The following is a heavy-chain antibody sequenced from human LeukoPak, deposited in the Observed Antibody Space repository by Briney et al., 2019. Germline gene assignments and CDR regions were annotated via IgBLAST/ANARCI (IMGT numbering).Heavy chain of an antibody. Sequence: ASVKVSCKASGYTFTSYGISWVRQAPGQGLEWMGWISAYNGNTNYAQKLQGRVTMTTDTSTSTAYMELRSLRSDDTAVYYCARILGVSSGYHYTILFGVFDIWGQGTMVTVSS. CDR2: ISAYNGNT. CDR3: ARILGVSSGYHYTILFGVFDI. J-gene: IGHJ3*02. D-gene: IGHD3-22*01. CDR1: GYTFTSYG. V-gene: IGHV1-18*01.